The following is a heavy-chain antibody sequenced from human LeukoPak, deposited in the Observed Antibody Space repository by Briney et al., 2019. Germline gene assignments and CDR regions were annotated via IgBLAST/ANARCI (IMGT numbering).Heavy chain of an antibody. CDR1: GGSFSNYY. J-gene: IGHJ6*03. Sequence: SETLSLTCAVYGGSFSNYYWNWLRQPPGKGLEWLGEINDNGRANYNPSLMSRVTVSVDTSKNQFSLRLTSVTATDTAVYYCARRWNYGRNYYIDVWGKGATVSVSS. CDR2: INDNGRA. D-gene: IGHD1-7*01. CDR3: ARRWNYGRNYYIDV. V-gene: IGHV4-34*01.